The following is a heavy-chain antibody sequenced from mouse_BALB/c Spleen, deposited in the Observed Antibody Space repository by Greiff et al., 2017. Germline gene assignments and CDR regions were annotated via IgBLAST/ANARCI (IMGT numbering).Heavy chain of an antibody. V-gene: IGHV1S81*02. CDR1: GYTFTSYW. Sequence: QVQLQQPGAELVKPGASVKLSCKASGYTFTSYWMHWVKQRPGQGLEWIGEINPSNGRTNYNEKFKSKATLTVDKSSSTAYMQLSSLTSEDSAVYYCASYDNGSSLDYWGQGTTLTVSS. J-gene: IGHJ2*01. D-gene: IGHD1-1*01. CDR2: INPSNGRT. CDR3: ASYDNGSSLDY.